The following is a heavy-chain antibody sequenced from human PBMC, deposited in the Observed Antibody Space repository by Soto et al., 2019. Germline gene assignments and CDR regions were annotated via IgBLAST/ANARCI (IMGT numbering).Heavy chain of an antibody. J-gene: IGHJ4*02. D-gene: IGHD6-19*01. CDR2: ISSNGGST. Sequence: GGSLRLSCSACGFTFSSYAMHWVRQAPGKGLEYVSAISSNGGSTYYANSVKGRFTISRDNSKNTLYLQMGSLRAEDMAVYYCARQWLDSYYFDYWGQGTLVTVSS. CDR1: GFTFSSYA. CDR3: ARQWLDSYYFDY. V-gene: IGHV3-64*01.